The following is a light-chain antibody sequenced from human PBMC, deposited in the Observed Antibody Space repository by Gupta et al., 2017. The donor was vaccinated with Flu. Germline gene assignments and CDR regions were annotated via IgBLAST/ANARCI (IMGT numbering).Light chain of an antibody. Sequence: DIVMTRSPDSLAVSLGERATINCKSSQSVLYSSNNKNYLAWYQQKPGQPPKLLIYWASTRESGVPDRFSGSGSGTDFTLTISSLQAEDVAVYYCQQYDNTPRTFGQGTKLEIK. V-gene: IGKV4-1*01. CDR2: WAS. J-gene: IGKJ2*01. CDR1: QSVLYSSNNKNY. CDR3: QQYDNTPRT.